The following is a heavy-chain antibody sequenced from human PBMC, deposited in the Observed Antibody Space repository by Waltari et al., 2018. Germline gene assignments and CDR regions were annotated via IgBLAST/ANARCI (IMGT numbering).Heavy chain of an antibody. CDR2: INHSGST. J-gene: IGHJ5*02. D-gene: IGHD1-26*01. V-gene: IGHV4-34*01. Sequence: QVQLQQWGAGLLKPSATLSPTCAVFGGSFSGYYWIWFRQPPGKGLEWIGEINHSGSTNYNPSLKSRVTISVDTSKNQFSLKLSSVTAADTAVYYCARPYSGSYCWFDPWGQGTLVTVSS. CDR3: ARPYSGSYCWFDP. CDR1: GGSFSGYY.